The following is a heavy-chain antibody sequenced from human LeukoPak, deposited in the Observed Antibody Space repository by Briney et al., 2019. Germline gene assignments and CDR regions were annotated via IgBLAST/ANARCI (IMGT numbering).Heavy chain of an antibody. CDR2: INHSGST. CDR1: GGSISSYY. V-gene: IGHV4-34*01. CDR3: ARAFMYYYDSSGYYAGYYYYGMDV. J-gene: IGHJ6*02. Sequence: SETLSLTCTVSGGSISSYYWSWIRQPPGKGLEWIGEINHSGSTNYNPSLKSRVTISVDTSKNQFSLKLSSVTAADTAVYYCARAFMYYYDSSGYYAGYYYYGMDVWGQGTTVTVSS. D-gene: IGHD3-22*01.